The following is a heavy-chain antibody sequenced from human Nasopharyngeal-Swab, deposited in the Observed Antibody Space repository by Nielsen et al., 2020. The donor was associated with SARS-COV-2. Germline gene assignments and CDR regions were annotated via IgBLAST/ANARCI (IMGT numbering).Heavy chain of an antibody. D-gene: IGHD2-2*01. CDR3: ARDLGGGYCTTTNCPGS. J-gene: IGHJ1*01. CDR2: IYYSGST. Sequence: SETLSLTCIVSGGSVSSGSYYWSWVRQPPGKGLEWIGYIYYSGSTNYNPSLKSRVTISVDTSKNQFSLKLSSVTAADTAVYYCARDLGGGYCTTTNCPGSWGQGTLVTVSS. CDR1: GGSVSSGSYY. V-gene: IGHV4-61*01.